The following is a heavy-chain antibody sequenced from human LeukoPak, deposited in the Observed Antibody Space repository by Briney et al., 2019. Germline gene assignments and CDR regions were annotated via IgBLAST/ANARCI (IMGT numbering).Heavy chain of an antibody. J-gene: IGHJ4*02. D-gene: IGHD3-22*01. V-gene: IGHV4-34*01. CDR3: ARHTYLQSRPGTHDHYYDSSGYYLLSSFFDH. CDR2: INHSGST. CDR1: GGSFSGYY. Sequence: SETLSLTCAVYGGSFSGYYWSWIRQPPGKGLEWIGEINHSGSTNYNPSLKSRVTISVDTSKNQFSLKLSSVTAADTAVYYCARHTYLQSRPGTHDHYYDSSGYYLLSSFFDHWGQGTLVTVSS.